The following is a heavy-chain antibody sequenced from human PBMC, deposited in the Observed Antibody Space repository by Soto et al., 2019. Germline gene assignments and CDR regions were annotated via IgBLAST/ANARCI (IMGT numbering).Heavy chain of an antibody. CDR3: ASPGGALTRPYYFDS. CDR1: GFTFSNYY. D-gene: IGHD2-8*02. J-gene: IGHJ4*02. V-gene: IGHV3-11*03. Sequence: PGGSLRLSCEASGFTFSNYYMSWVRQAPGKGLEWISYISGSNSNTNYADSVKGRFTISRDNAKNSLYLQLNSLRVEDTAVYYCASPGGALTRPYYFDSWGQGTLVTVSS. CDR2: ISGSNSNT.